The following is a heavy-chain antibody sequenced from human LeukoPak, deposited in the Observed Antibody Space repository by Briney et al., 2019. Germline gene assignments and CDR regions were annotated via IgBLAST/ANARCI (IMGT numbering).Heavy chain of an antibody. Sequence: TGGSLRLSCSASGFTFSRHAMHWVRQAPGKGLEYVSGINDNGGRTHYGDSVKGRFSISRDNSKNTLHLQMSTLRAEDTALYYCVKDVGGSYAFDYWGQGILVTVAS. CDR3: VKDVGGSYAFDY. J-gene: IGHJ4*02. D-gene: IGHD1-26*01. CDR2: INDNGGRT. CDR1: GFTFSRHA. V-gene: IGHV3-64D*09.